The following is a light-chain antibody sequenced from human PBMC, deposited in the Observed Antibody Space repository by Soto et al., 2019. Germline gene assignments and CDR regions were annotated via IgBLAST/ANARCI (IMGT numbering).Light chain of an antibody. CDR3: QTYDSNLSGRL. Sequence: QSVLTQPPSVSGAPGQRVTISCTGSSSNIRAGYNVHWYQQVPGTAPKLLIYGDSTRPSGVPDRFSGYKSGTSASLAITGLQAEDEADYYCQTYDSNLSGRLFGGETKLTVL. CDR2: GDS. CDR1: SSNIRAGYN. J-gene: IGLJ3*02. V-gene: IGLV1-40*01.